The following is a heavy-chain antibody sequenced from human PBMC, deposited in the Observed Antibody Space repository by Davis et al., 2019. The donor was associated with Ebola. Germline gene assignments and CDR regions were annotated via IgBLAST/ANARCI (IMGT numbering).Heavy chain of an antibody. J-gene: IGHJ4*02. V-gene: IGHV1-18*01. D-gene: IGHD3-3*01. CDR3: ARAELKYYDFWSGYYLPSGY. CDR1: GYTFTSYG. Sequence: AASVKVSCKASGYTFTSYGISWVRQAPGQGLEWMGWISAYNGNTNYAQKLQGRVTMTTDTSTSTAYMELRSLRSDDTAVYYCARAELKYYDFWSGYYLPSGYWGQGTLVTVSS. CDR2: ISAYNGNT.